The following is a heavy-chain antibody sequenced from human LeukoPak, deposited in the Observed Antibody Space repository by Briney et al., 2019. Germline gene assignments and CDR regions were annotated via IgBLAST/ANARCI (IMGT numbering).Heavy chain of an antibody. CDR1: GGSLRGYT. J-gene: IGHJ5*02. D-gene: IGHD3-10*01. Sequence: SETLSHTCALNGGSLRGYTWSEIRQPPAKGLEWMGEINHRGSTNYNPSLTSRATISADTPHNKFSLNLSSVTAAHTPVYYCARVYVTVVRGSWFDPWGQGTLVTVSS. V-gene: IGHV4-34*01. CDR2: INHRGST. CDR3: ARVYVTVVRGSWFDP.